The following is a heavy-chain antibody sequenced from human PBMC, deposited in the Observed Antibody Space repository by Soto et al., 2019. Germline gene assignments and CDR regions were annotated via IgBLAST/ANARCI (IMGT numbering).Heavy chain of an antibody. D-gene: IGHD4-4*01. Sequence: SETLSLTCTVSGGSMSSNYWSWTRQSPAKGLEWIGFVYYGGTNYNPSFESRVTMSVDTPKKQFSLELSDVTAADTAVYYCVSYRGAFYFDHWGQGTLVPDSS. CDR2: VYYGGT. CDR3: VSYRGAFYFDH. CDR1: GGSMSSNY. V-gene: IGHV4-59*01. J-gene: IGHJ4*02.